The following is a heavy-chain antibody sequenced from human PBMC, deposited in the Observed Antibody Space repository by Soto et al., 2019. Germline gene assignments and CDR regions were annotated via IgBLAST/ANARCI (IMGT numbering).Heavy chain of an antibody. V-gene: IGHV3-30-3*01. CDR3: ARDRPESSSWPYYYYGMDV. J-gene: IGHJ6*02. CDR1: GSYA. CDR2: ISYDGSNK. Sequence: GGSLRLSCAASGSYAMHWVRQAPGKGLEWVAVISYDGSNKYYADSVKGRFTISRDNSKNTLYLQMNSLRAEDTAVYYCARDRPESSSWPYYYYGMDVWGQGTTVTVSS. D-gene: IGHD6-13*01.